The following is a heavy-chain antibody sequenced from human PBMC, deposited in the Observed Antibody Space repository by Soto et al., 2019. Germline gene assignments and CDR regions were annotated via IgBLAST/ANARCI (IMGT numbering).Heavy chain of an antibody. Sequence: PSETLSLTCTVFGGSISSYYWSWIRQPPGKGLEWIGYIYYSGSTNYNPSLKSRVTISVDTSKNQFSLKLSSVTAADTAVYYCARTLGARYSYGTDYWGQGTLVTVSS. J-gene: IGHJ4*02. CDR3: ARTLGARYSYGTDY. CDR2: IYYSGST. CDR1: GGSISSYY. V-gene: IGHV4-59*01. D-gene: IGHD5-18*01.